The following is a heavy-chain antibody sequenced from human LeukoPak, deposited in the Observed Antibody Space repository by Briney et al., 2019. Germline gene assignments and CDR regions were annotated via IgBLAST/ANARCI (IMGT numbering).Heavy chain of an antibody. CDR3: SKHKLLAAAGDY. J-gene: IGHJ4*02. Sequence: PSETLSLTCAVSGGSISSGGYSWSWIRQPPGKGLEWIGYIYHSGSTYYNPSLKSRVTISVDTSKNQFSLKLSSVTAADAAVYFRSKHKLLAAAGDYWGQGTLVTVSS. D-gene: IGHD6-13*01. CDR2: IYHSGST. CDR1: GGSISSGGYS. V-gene: IGHV4-30-2*01.